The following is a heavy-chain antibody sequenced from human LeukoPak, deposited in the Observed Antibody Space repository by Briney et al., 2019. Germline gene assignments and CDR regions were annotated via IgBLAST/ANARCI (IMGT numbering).Heavy chain of an antibody. V-gene: IGHV3-23*01. Sequence: PGGSLRLSCAASGFTFSSYAMSWVRQAPGKGLEWVSAISGSGGSTYYADSVKGRFTISRDNSKNTLYLQMNSLRGEDTAVYYRAKEGLSGRYFDWLPDYWGQGTLVTVSS. J-gene: IGHJ4*02. CDR3: AKEGLSGRYFDWLPDY. CDR1: GFTFSSYA. CDR2: ISGSGGST. D-gene: IGHD3-9*01.